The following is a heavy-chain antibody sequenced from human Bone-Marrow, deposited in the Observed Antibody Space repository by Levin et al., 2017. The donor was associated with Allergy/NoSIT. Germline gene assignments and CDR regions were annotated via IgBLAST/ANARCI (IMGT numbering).Heavy chain of an antibody. J-gene: IGHJ6*03. CDR3: ARDRHYSKTNPYYYYYYYMDV. CDR2: IYYSGST. V-gene: IGHV4-61*01. Sequence: KPSETLSLTCTVSGGSVSSGSYYWSWIRQPPGKGLEWIGYIYYSGSTNYNPSLKSRVTISVDTSKNQFSLKLSSVTAADTAVYYCARDRHYSKTNPYYYYYYYMDVWGKGTTVTVSS. D-gene: IGHD4-11*01. CDR1: GGSVSSGSYY.